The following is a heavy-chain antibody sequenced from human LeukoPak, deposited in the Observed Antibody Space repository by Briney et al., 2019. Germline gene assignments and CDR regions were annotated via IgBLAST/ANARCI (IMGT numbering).Heavy chain of an antibody. Sequence: NTSETLSLTCTVSGGSISSSSYYWGWIRQPPGKGLEWIGSIYYSGSTYYNPSLKSRVTISVDTSKNQFSLKLSSVTAADTAVYYCARLCTRNWFDPWGQGTLVTVSS. CDR1: GGSISSSSYY. CDR3: ARLCTRNWFDP. D-gene: IGHD2-8*01. J-gene: IGHJ5*02. CDR2: IYYSGST. V-gene: IGHV4-39*01.